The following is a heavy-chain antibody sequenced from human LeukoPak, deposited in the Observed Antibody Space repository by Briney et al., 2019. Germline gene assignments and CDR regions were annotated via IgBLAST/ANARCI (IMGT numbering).Heavy chain of an antibody. CDR3: ARGSVVVPAAFDY. Sequence: GGSLRLSRAASGFTVSSNCMSWVRQAPGKGLEWVSVIYSGGSTYYADSVKGRFTISRDNSKNTLYLQMNSLRAEDTAVYYCARGSVVVPAAFDYWGQGTLVTVSS. CDR1: GFTVSSNC. CDR2: IYSGGST. D-gene: IGHD2-2*01. V-gene: IGHV3-53*01. J-gene: IGHJ4*02.